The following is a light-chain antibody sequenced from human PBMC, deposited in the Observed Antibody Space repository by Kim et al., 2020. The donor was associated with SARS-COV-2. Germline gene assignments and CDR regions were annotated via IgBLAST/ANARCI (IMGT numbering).Light chain of an antibody. V-gene: IGKV3-20*01. CDR3: QQYSNSPHT. J-gene: IGKJ1*01. CDR1: QSVSSNY. Sequence: EFVLTQSPGTLSLSPGERATLSCRASQSVSSNYVAWYQQKPGQAPRLLIYGASNRATGIPDRFSGSGSGTDFTLTIRRLEPEDFAVYYCQQYSNSPHTFGQGTKVDIK. CDR2: GAS.